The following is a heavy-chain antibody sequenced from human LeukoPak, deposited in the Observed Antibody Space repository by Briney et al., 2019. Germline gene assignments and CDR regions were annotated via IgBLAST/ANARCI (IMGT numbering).Heavy chain of an antibody. CDR3: ARDPQGYKSGYGWFDP. CDR2: ISSSSDYI. CDR1: GFTFSRYW. D-gene: IGHD5-18*01. J-gene: IGHJ5*02. V-gene: IGHV3-21*01. Sequence: GGSLRLSCAASGFTFSRYWMHWVRQAPGKGLMWVSSISSSSDYIHYADSVKGRFTISRDNAKNSLYLQMNSLRAEDTAVYYCARDPQGYKSGYGWFDPWGQGTLVTVSS.